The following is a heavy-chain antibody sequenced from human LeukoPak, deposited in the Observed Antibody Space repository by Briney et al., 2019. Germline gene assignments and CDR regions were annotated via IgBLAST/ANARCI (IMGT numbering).Heavy chain of an antibody. CDR2: IYHSGST. D-gene: IGHD1-7*01. Sequence: SETLSLTCGVSGGSISNTNWWTWVRQPPGKGLEWIGEIYHSGSTNYNPSLKSRVTISVDKSKNQFSLKLSSVTAADTAVYYCASYNWNYKGIDYWGQGTLVTVSS. CDR3: ASYNWNYKGIDY. J-gene: IGHJ4*02. V-gene: IGHV4/OR15-8*01. CDR1: GGSISNTNW.